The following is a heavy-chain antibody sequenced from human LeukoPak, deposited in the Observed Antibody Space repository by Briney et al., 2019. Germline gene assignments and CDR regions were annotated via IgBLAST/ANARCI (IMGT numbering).Heavy chain of an antibody. V-gene: IGHV3-74*01. CDR3: TRRVSATRWFDP. CDR2: ISGDGSAT. Sequence: GGSLRLSCAASGFTFSTYWMHWVRQAPGKGLVWVSRISGDGSATIYADSVKGRFTISRDNAENTMYPQMNSLTVEDTAVYYCTRRVSATRWFDPWGQGTLVTVSS. CDR1: GFTFSTYW. J-gene: IGHJ5*02. D-gene: IGHD2-15*01.